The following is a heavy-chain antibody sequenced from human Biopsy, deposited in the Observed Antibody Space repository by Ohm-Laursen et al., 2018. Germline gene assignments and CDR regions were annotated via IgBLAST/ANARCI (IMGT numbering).Heavy chain of an antibody. D-gene: IGHD1-26*01. CDR3: ARGPHSGSHSCFDY. J-gene: IGHJ4*02. Sequence: ASVKVSCKASGGTFINYVISWVRQAPGQGLEWMGGIIPMFGTANYAQMFRGRVTISADESTSTSYMELSSLTTEDTAIYYCARGPHSGSHSCFDYWGRGTLVTVSS. V-gene: IGHV1-69*13. CDR2: IIPMFGTA. CDR1: GGTFINYV.